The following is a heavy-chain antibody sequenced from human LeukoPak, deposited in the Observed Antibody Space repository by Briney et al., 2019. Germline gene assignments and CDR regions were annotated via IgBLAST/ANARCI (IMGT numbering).Heavy chain of an antibody. J-gene: IGHJ6*03. CDR1: GYTFTSYD. CDR3: ARGVRGLGRNAEYYYYYMDV. V-gene: IGHV1-8*01. Sequence: ASVKVSCKASGYTFTSYDINWVRQATGQGLEWMGWMNPNSGNTGYAQKFQGRVTMTRNTSISTAYMELSSLRSEDTAVYYCARGVRGLGRNAEYYYYYMDVWGKGTTVTVSS. CDR2: MNPNSGNT. D-gene: IGHD3-10*01.